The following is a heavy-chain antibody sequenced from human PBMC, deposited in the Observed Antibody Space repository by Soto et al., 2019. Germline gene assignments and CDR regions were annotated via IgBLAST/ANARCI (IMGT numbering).Heavy chain of an antibody. CDR1: GFTFSSYS. J-gene: IGHJ6*02. Sequence: GGSLRLSCAASGFTFSSYSMNWVRQAPGKGLEWVSSISSSSSYIYYADSVKGRFTISRDNAKNSLYLQVNSLRAEDTAVYYCARDLGDIVVVTAIGYYYYGMDVWGQGTTVTVSS. CDR2: ISSSSSYI. CDR3: ARDLGDIVVVTAIGYYYYGMDV. D-gene: IGHD2-21*02. V-gene: IGHV3-21*01.